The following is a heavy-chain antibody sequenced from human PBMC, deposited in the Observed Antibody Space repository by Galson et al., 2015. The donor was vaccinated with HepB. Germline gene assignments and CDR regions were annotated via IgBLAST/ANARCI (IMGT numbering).Heavy chain of an antibody. CDR2: INHSGST. D-gene: IGHD6-19*01. V-gene: IGHV4-34*01. CDR1: GGSISSYY. CDR3: ASGGGAVDGIFRRSLGV. Sequence: ETLSLTCTVSGGSISSYYWSWIRQPPGKGLEWIGEINHSGSTNYNPSLKSRVTISVDTSKNQFSLKLSSVTAADTAVYYCASGGGAVDGIFRRSLGVWGQGTTVIVSS. J-gene: IGHJ6*02.